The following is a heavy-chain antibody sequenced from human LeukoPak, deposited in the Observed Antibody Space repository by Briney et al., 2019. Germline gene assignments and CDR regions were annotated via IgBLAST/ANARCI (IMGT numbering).Heavy chain of an antibody. J-gene: IGHJ4*02. Sequence: GGSLRLSCAASGFTFSSYGMSWVRQALGKGLEWVSGISGSGGSTYYADSVKGRFTISRDNSKNTLYLQMNSLRAEDTAVYYCAKTSTLGLYYFDYWGQGTLVTVSS. CDR2: ISGSGGST. CDR3: AKTSTLGLYYFDY. V-gene: IGHV3-23*01. CDR1: GFTFSSYG. D-gene: IGHD1-1*01.